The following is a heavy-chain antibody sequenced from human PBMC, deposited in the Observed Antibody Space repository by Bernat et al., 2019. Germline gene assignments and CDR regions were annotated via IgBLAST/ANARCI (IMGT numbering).Heavy chain of an antibody. D-gene: IGHD6-19*01. CDR1: GGSISSGGYY. CDR3: ARWEYSSGWYDY. CDR2: IYYSGST. Sequence: QVQLQESGPGLVKPSQTLSLTRTVSGGSISSGGYYWSWIRQHPGKGLEWIGYIYYSGSTYYNPSLKSRVTISVDTSKNQFSLKLSSVTAADTAVYYCARWEYSSGWYDYWGQGTLVTVSS. V-gene: IGHV4-31*03. J-gene: IGHJ4*02.